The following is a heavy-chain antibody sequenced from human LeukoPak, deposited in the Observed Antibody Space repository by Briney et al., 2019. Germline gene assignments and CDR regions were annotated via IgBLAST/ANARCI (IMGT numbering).Heavy chain of an antibody. CDR3: ARGRYHFDY. V-gene: IGHV4-61*02. CDR2: IYTSGST. D-gene: IGHD3-9*01. Sequence: SETLSLTCTVSGGSISSSSYYWSWIRQPAGKGLEWIGRIYTSGSTNYNPSLKSRVTMSVDTSKNQFSLKLSSVTAADTAVYYCARGRYHFDYWGQGTLVTVSS. J-gene: IGHJ4*02. CDR1: GGSISSSSYY.